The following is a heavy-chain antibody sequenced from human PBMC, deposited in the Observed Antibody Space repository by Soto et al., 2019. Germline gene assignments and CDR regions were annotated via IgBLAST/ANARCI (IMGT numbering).Heavy chain of an antibody. V-gene: IGHV4-34*01. CDR3: ARGPYGDYWIDY. J-gene: IGHJ4*02. Sequence: SETLSLTCAVYGGSFSGYYWSWIRQPPGKGLEWIGEINHSGSTNYNPSLKSRVTISVDTSKNQFSLKLSSMTAADTAVYYCARGPYGDYWIDYWGQGTLVTVSS. CDR1: GGSFSGYY. D-gene: IGHD4-17*01. CDR2: INHSGST.